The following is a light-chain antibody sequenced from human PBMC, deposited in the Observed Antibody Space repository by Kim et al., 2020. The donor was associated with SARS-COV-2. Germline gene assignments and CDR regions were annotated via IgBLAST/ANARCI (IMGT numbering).Light chain of an antibody. Sequence: NFMLTQPHSVSESPGKTVTISCTRSSGSFASDSVQWYQQRPGSAPTTVIYEDNQRLPGVPDRFSGSIDSSSNSASLTISRLQAEDEADYYCQSSDTTTVVFGGGTQLTVL. J-gene: IGLJ2*01. V-gene: IGLV6-57*04. CDR1: SGSFASDS. CDR3: QSSDTTTVV. CDR2: EDN.